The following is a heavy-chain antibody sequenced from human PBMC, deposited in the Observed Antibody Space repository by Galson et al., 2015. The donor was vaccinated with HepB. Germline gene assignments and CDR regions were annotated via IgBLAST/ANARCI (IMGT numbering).Heavy chain of an antibody. CDR2: MSGSGGST. CDR1: GFRFNNHA. Sequence: SLRLSCAASGFRFNNHAMSWVRQAPGKGLEWVSGMSGSGGSTYYADSVKGRFTISRDNSKNTLWLQMSSLRAEDTAVYYCAKNPYYASNGYYSFDFWGQGTRVTVSS. CDR3: AKNPYYASNGYYSFDF. J-gene: IGHJ4*02. D-gene: IGHD3-22*01. V-gene: IGHV3-23*01.